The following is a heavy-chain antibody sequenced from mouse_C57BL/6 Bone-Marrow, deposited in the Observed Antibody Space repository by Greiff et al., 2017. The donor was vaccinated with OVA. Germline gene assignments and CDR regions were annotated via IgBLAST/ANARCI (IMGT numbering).Heavy chain of an antibody. CDR3: VRHTMGSRYWYFDV. V-gene: IGHV10-1*01. CDR2: IRSKSNNYAT. CDR1: GFSFNTYA. D-gene: IGHD1-1*02. Sequence: EVKLQESGGGLVQPKGSLKLSCAASGFSFNTYAMNWVRQAPGKGLEWVARIRSKSNNYATYYADSVKDRFTISRDDSESILYMQMNNLKTEDTAMYYCVRHTMGSRYWYFDVWGTGTTVTVSS. J-gene: IGHJ1*03.